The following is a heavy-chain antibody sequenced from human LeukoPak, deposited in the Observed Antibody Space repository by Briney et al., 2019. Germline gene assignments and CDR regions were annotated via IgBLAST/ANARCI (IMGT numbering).Heavy chain of an antibody. V-gene: IGHV3-15*01. CDR2: IKSKVDGETT. Sequence: PGGSLRLSCAASRFTFSNAWMNWVRQAPGKGLEWVGRIKSKVDGETTDYAAPVKGRFTISRDDSNNMVYLQMNSLKIEDTAVYYCAIDEPNYAPYDFDYWGRETLVTVSS. CDR3: AIDEPNYAPYDFDY. J-gene: IGHJ4*02. CDR1: RFTFSNAW. D-gene: IGHD4/OR15-4a*01.